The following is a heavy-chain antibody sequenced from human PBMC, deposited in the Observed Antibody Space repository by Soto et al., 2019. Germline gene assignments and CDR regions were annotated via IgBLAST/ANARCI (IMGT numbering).Heavy chain of an antibody. V-gene: IGHV1-18*01. D-gene: IGHD2-8*01. J-gene: IGHJ6*02. CDR1: GFTFSNYG. CDR2: VSANNGNT. Sequence: GASVKVSCKASGFTFSNYGLNWVRQAPGQGLEWMGWVSANNGNTNYAQNLQGRVSMTTDTSTSTAYMELRGLTFDDTAVYYCARDIESVTAKHFFYYYAMDVWG. CDR3: ARDIESVTAKHFFYYYAMDV.